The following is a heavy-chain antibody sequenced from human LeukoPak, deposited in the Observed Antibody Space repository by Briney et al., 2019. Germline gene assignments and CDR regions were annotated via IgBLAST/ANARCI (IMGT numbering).Heavy chain of an antibody. Sequence: SETLSLTCSLWIHFYLLGTYFCSWIRQPPGKELEWIGYVSHSGNTNYNPSLKSRVTISKDTSRNQFSLKLSSVTAADTAVYYCVREHDWGDFDFWGQGTLVTVSS. CDR3: VREHDWGDFDF. D-gene: IGHD3-9*01. CDR2: VSHSGNT. CDR1: IHFYLLGTYF. V-gene: IGHV4-61*01. J-gene: IGHJ4*02.